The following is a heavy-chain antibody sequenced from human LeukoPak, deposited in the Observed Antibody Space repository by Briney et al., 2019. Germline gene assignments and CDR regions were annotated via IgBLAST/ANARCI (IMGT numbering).Heavy chain of an antibody. CDR3: ARGVGYCSGGSCRNWFDP. CDR2: ISRSSSYI. V-gene: IGHV3-21*01. D-gene: IGHD2-15*01. J-gene: IGHJ5*02. CDR1: GFTFSSYS. Sequence: PGGSLRLSCAASGFTFSSYSMNWVRQAPGKGLEWVSSISRSSSYIYYADSVKGRFTISRDNAKNSLYLQMNSPRAEDTAVYYCARGVGYCSGGSCRNWFDPWGQGTLVTVSS.